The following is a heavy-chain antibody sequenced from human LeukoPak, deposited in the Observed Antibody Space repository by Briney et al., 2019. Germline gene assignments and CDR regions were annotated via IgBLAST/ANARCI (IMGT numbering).Heavy chain of an antibody. CDR1: GYSISSGYY. Sequence: PSETLSLTCTVSGYSISSGYYWGWIRQPPGKGLEWIGSIYHSGSTYCNPSLKSRVTISVDTSKNQFSLKLSSVTAADTAVYYCAREMVAATPDYWGQGTLVTVSS. CDR2: IYHSGST. CDR3: AREMVAATPDY. D-gene: IGHD2-15*01. J-gene: IGHJ4*02. V-gene: IGHV4-38-2*02.